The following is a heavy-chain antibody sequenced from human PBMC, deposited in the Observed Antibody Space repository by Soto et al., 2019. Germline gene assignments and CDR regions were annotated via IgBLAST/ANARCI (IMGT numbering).Heavy chain of an antibody. CDR2: ISPYNGNT. J-gene: IGHJ4*02. CDR1: GYTFTSYA. D-gene: IGHD5-18*01. V-gene: IGHV1-18*01. CDR3: ATDQNAYIYGDFGY. Sequence: GKVSCKASGYTFTSYAISWLRQAPGLGLEWMGWISPYNGNTNYAQKLQGRVTMTTDTSRSTADMEIRSLKSDXTDVYYCATDQNAYIYGDFGYGGQGTRVTVSS.